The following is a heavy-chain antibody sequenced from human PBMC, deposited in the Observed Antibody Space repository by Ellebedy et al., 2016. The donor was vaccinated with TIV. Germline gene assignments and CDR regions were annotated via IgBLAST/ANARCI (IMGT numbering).Heavy chain of an antibody. CDR2: IWYDGSNK. D-gene: IGHD3-22*01. Sequence: GESLKISCAASGFTFGGYGMHWVRQAPGKGLECVAVIWYDGSNKSYAESVKGRVTISRNNSKNTLYLQMKSLRADDTAVYYCARVAVTKGAPFDYWGQGTLVTVSS. CDR3: ARVAVTKGAPFDY. V-gene: IGHV3-33*08. J-gene: IGHJ4*02. CDR1: GFTFGGYG.